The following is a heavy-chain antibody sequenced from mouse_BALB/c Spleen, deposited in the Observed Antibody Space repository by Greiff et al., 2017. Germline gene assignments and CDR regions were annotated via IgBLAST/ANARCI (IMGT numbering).Heavy chain of an antibody. CDR1: GFSLTSYG. V-gene: IGHV2-9*02. CDR3: AREGGSSLAY. Sequence: VKLQESGPGLVAPSQSLSITCTVSGFSLTSYGVHWVRQPPGKGLEWLGVIWAGGSTNYNSALMSRLSISKDNSKSQVFLKMNSLQTDDTAMYYCAREGGSSLAYWGQGTLVTVSA. J-gene: IGHJ3*01. CDR2: IWAGGST. D-gene: IGHD1-1*01.